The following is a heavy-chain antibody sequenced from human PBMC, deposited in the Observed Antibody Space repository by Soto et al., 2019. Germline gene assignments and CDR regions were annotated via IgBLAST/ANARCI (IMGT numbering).Heavy chain of an antibody. CDR2: IYDSGNT. J-gene: IGHJ4*02. V-gene: IGHV4-30-4*01. Sequence: QVQLQESGPGLVKPSQTLSLTCTVSGGSISDGAYYWSWIRQPPGKGLEWIGHIYDSGNTYNNPSLKSRLTISVDTSKTHFYLNLNSVTAADTAVYYCASGLSGDKVDQWGQGTLVTVSS. CDR1: GGSISDGAYY. D-gene: IGHD2-21*01. CDR3: ASGLSGDKVDQ.